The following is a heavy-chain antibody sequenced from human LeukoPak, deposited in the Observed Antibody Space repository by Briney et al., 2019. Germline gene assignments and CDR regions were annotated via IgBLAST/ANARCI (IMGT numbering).Heavy chain of an antibody. CDR2: IYYSGST. CDR1: GGSISSYY. CDR3: ARGQVYSGWFDY. J-gene: IGHJ4*02. V-gene: IGHV4-59*01. D-gene: IGHD6-19*01. Sequence: PSETLSLTCTVSGGSISSYYWSWIRQPPGKGPEWIGYIYYSGSTNYNPSLKSRVTISVDTSKNQFSLKLSCVTAADTAVYHCARGQVYSGWFDYWGQGTLVTVSS.